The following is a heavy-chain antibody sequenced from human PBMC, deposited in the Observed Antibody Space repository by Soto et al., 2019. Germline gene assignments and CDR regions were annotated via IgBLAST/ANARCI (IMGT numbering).Heavy chain of an antibody. V-gene: IGHV2-5*02. CDR2: IYWDDDK. Sequence: QITLKESGPTLVKPTQTLTLTRTYSGFSLRTTGVGVGWIRQPPGKALEWLGIIYWDDDKRYSPSLKSRLTLXXDISKSQVVLTMTNMGPVDTATYFCAHTWGLPFDYWGPGNLVIVSS. CDR3: AHTWGLPFDY. J-gene: IGHJ4*02. CDR1: GFSLRTTGVG. D-gene: IGHD3-16*01.